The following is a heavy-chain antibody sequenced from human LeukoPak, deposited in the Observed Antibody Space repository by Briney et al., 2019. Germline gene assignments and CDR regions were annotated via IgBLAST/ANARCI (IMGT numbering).Heavy chain of an antibody. CDR3: ARVGCSGGSCYPNWFDP. J-gene: IGHJ5*02. CDR1: GGSISSYY. CDR2: IYYSGST. V-gene: IGHV4-59*01. Sequence: PSETLSLTCTVSGGSISSYYWSWIRQPPGKGLEWIGYIYYSGSTNYNPSLKSRVTISVDTSKNQFSLKLSSATAADTAVYYCARVGCSGGSCYPNWFDPWGQGTLVTVSS. D-gene: IGHD2-15*01.